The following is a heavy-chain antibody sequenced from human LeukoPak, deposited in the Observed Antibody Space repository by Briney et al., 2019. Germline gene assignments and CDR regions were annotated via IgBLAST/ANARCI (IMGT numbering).Heavy chain of an antibody. Sequence: GASVKVSCKASGYTFTNYDINWVRQATGQGLEWMGWMTPYSGDTGHAQKFQGRVTMTRDTSISTAYMEVRSLTSEDTAIYFCARGPAAVGRAFDIWGPGTIVSVSS. CDR2: MTPYSGDT. V-gene: IGHV1-8*01. CDR3: ARGPAAVGRAFDI. CDR1: GYTFTNYD. D-gene: IGHD6-13*01. J-gene: IGHJ3*02.